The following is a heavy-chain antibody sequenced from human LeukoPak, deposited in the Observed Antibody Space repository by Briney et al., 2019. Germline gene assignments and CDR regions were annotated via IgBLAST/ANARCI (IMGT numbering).Heavy chain of an antibody. CDR1: GDSVTSYY. V-gene: IGHV3-23*01. J-gene: IGHJ4*02. Sequence: SSETLSLTCTVSGDSVTSYYWNCIRQPPGKGLEWVSAISGSGGSTYYADSVKGRFTISRDNSKNTLYLQMNSLRAEDTAVYYCAKRYYYDSSGQPREYYFDYWGQGTLVTVSS. D-gene: IGHD3-22*01. CDR3: AKRYYYDSSGQPREYYFDY. CDR2: ISGSGGST.